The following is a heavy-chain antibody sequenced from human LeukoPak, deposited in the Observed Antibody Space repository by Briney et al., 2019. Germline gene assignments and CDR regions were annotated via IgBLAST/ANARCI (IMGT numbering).Heavy chain of an antibody. J-gene: IGHJ4*02. CDR3: AREDMGFDY. CDR1: GDSVSSNSAA. V-gene: IGHV6-1*01. CDR2: TYYRSKWFH. D-gene: IGHD2-15*01. Sequence: SQTLSLTCDISGDSVSSNSAAWTWIRQSPSRGLEWLGRTYYRSKWFHEYGLSVKSRITFKSDTSMNQFSLQLSSVTPEDTAVYYCAREDMGFDYWGQGALVTVSS.